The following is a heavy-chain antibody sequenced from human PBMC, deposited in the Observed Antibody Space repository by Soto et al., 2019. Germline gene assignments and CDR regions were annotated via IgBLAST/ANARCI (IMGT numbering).Heavy chain of an antibody. V-gene: IGHV3-23*01. CDR3: AKTIGYDFWTASDH. Sequence: GGSLRLSCVASGFTFSAYDITWVRQAPGKGLEWVSIVSASGGSRYYAGSVKGRFSITRDNSKNTVYLQLNSLRAEDTAVYYCAKTIGYDFWTASDHWGQGTRVTVSS. D-gene: IGHD3-3*01. CDR1: GFTFSAYD. J-gene: IGHJ4*02. CDR2: VSASGGSR.